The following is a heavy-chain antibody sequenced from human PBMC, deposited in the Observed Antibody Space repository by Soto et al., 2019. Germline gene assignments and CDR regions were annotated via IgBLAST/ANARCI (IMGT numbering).Heavy chain of an antibody. CDR1: GFTFSSYA. Sequence: EVQLLESGGGLVQPGGSLRLSCAASGFTFSSYAMSWVRQAPGKGLKWVSTISGSGGSTYYADSVKGRFTISRDNSKNTLYLQMNSLRADDTAVYYCAKDQYVVVTTNWFDPWGQGTLVTVSS. V-gene: IGHV3-23*01. D-gene: IGHD2-21*02. J-gene: IGHJ5*02. CDR2: ISGSGGST. CDR3: AKDQYVVVTTNWFDP.